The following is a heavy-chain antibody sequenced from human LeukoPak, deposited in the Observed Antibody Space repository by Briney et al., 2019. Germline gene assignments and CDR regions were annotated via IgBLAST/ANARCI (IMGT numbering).Heavy chain of an antibody. J-gene: IGHJ6*03. CDR1: GYSFTSYW. V-gene: IGHV5-51*01. CDR3: ASTVAGNYYYMDV. CDR2: ICPGDSDT. D-gene: IGHD6-19*01. Sequence: GESLKISCKGSGYSFTSYWIVWVRQMPGKGLEWMGMICPGDSDTRYSPSFQGQVTISADKSISTAYLQWSSLKASDTAMYYCASTVAGNYYYMDVWGKGTTVTVSS.